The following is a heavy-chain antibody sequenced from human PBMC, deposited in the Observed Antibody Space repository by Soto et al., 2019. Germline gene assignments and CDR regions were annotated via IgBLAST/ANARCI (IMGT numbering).Heavy chain of an antibody. CDR1: GFSFSNYG. Sequence: LRLSVAASGFSFSNYGIHWVRQAPGKGLEWVALTSYDGSNKYYAESVKGRFTISRDNSKNTLYLQMTSLRAEDTAVYYCAKDIAMVRGVIIDLDVWGQGTTVTVS. CDR3: AKDIAMVRGVIIDLDV. V-gene: IGHV3-30*18. CDR2: TSYDGSNK. J-gene: IGHJ6*02. D-gene: IGHD3-10*01.